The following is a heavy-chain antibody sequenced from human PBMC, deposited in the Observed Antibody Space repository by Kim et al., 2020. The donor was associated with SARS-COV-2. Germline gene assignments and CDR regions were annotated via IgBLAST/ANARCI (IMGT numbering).Heavy chain of an antibody. Sequence: GGSLRLSCAASGFAFGTHSVNWVRQAPGKGLEWVSSIGGSTNYIYYADSVKGRFTISRDNSENSLYLQMNSLRAEDTAVYYCARGGYCSSTSCYFYYY. J-gene: IGHJ6*01. V-gene: IGHV3-21*01. CDR3: ARGGYCSSTSCYFYYY. CDR2: IGGSTNYI. D-gene: IGHD2-2*01. CDR1: GFAFGTHS.